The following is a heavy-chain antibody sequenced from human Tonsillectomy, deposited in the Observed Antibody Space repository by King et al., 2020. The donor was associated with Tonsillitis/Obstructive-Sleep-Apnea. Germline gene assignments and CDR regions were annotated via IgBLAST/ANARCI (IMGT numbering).Heavy chain of an antibody. D-gene: IGHD3-10*01. CDR2: ISYDGSNK. J-gene: IGHJ4*02. V-gene: IGHV3-30*01. CDR3: AGAVVQGVIDPSLRY. CDR1: GFIFSTYA. Sequence: VQLVESGGGVVQPGRSLRLSCAASGFIFSTYALHWVRQAPDKGLEWVAVISYDGSNKYYADSVKGRFTISRDNSKNTLFLQMNSLRAEDTAVYYCAGAVVQGVIDPSLRYWGQGTLVTVSS.